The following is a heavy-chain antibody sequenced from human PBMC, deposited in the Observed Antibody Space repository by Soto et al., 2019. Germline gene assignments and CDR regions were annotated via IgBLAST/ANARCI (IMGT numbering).Heavy chain of an antibody. Sequence: EVQLVESWGGLVQPGGSLRLSCAASGFTFNNYYMVWVRQAPGRGLEWVANINQDGSAKYYVDSVKGRFTISRDNAKSSLSLQINSLRAEDTATYYCGRGFGGTHWGQGSLVTVSS. V-gene: IGHV3-7*05. CDR2: INQDGSAK. D-gene: IGHD2-15*01. CDR1: GFTFNNYY. CDR3: GRGFGGTH. J-gene: IGHJ4*02.